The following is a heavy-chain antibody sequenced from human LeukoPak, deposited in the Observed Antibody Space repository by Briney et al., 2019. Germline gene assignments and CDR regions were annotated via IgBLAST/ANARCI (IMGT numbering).Heavy chain of an antibody. V-gene: IGHV1-46*01. CDR1: GYTFTSYY. CDR3: ARDHRAPMVRGVPYY. CDR2: INPSGGST. Sequence: GASVKVSCKASGYTFTSYYMHWVRQAPGQGLEWMGIINPSGGSTSYAQKFQGRVTMTRDTSTSTVYMELSSLRSEDTAVYYCARDHRAPMVRGVPYYWGQGTLVTVSS. D-gene: IGHD3-10*01. J-gene: IGHJ4*02.